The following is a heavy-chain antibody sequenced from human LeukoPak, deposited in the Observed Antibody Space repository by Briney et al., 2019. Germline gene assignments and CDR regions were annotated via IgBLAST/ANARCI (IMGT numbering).Heavy chain of an antibody. Sequence: ASVKVSCKASGGTFSSYAISWVRQAPGQGLEWVGGIIPIFGTANYAQKFQGRVTITADESTSTAYMELSSLRSEDTAVYYCANTYYDFFAWFDPWGQGTLVTVSS. V-gene: IGHV1-69*01. CDR1: GGTFSSYA. CDR2: IIPIFGTA. D-gene: IGHD3-3*01. J-gene: IGHJ5*02. CDR3: ANTYYDFFAWFDP.